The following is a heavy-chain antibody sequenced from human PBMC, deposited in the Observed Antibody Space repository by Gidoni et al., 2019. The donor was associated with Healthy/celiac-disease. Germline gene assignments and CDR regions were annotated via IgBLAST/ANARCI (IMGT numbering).Heavy chain of an antibody. J-gene: IGHJ4*02. Sequence: APGQGLEWMGGIIPIFGTANYAQKFQGRVTMTADESTSTAYMELSSLRSEDTAVYYCARAYYDSSGYYYFDYWGQGTLVTVSS. D-gene: IGHD3-22*01. V-gene: IGHV1-69*01. CDR3: ARAYYDSSGYYYFDY. CDR2: IIPIFGTA.